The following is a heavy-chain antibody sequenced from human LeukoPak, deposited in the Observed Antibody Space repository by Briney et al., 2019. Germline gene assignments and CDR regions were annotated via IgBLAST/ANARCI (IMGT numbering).Heavy chain of an antibody. J-gene: IGHJ3*02. CDR1: GFTFSSYA. V-gene: IGHV3-23*01. Sequence: TGGSLRLSCAASGFTFSSYAMSWVRQAPGKGLEWVSAISGSGGSTYYADSVKGRFTISRDNSKNTLYLQMNSLRAEDTAVYYCAKGPSWEPDAFDIWGQGTMVTVSS. CDR2: ISGSGGST. D-gene: IGHD1-26*01. CDR3: AKGPSWEPDAFDI.